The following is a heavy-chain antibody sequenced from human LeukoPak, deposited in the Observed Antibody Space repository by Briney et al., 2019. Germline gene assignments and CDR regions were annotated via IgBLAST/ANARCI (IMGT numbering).Heavy chain of an antibody. CDR2: ISGSGGST. D-gene: IGHD3-22*01. Sequence: PGGSLRLSCAASGFTFSSYAMSWVRQTPGKGLEWVSAISGSGGSTYYADSVKGRFTISRDNSKNTLFLQMDSLRAEDTAPYYCAKGDSSGYPYYFDYWGQGALVTVSS. CDR3: AKGDSSGYPYYFDY. V-gene: IGHV3-23*01. J-gene: IGHJ4*02. CDR1: GFTFSSYA.